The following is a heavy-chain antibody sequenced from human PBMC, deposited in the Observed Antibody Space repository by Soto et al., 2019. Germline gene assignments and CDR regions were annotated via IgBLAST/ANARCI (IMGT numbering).Heavy chain of an antibody. CDR3: TTTKRRLEPPTNDF. D-gene: IGHD1-1*01. CDR2: IKSDAYGGAI. V-gene: IGHV3-15*01. J-gene: IGHJ4*02. Sequence: EVQLVESGGGLVKPGGSLRLSCAGSGFTFSNAWMSWVRRAPGKGLEWVGRIKSDAYGGAIDYAAPVKGRFTISRDESTNTLFLQMNNLRAEDTAMNSFTTTKRRLEPPTNDFRGPGTPVIVSS. CDR1: GFTFSNAW.